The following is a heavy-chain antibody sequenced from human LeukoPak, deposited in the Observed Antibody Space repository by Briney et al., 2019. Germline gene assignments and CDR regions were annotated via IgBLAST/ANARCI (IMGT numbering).Heavy chain of an antibody. CDR2: IYYSGST. Sequence: SETLSLTCTVSGGSISSYYWSWIRQPPGKGLGWIGYIYYSGSTNYNPSLKSRVTISVDTSKNQFSLKLSSVTAADTAVYYCAREGASSSYGMDVWGQGTTVTVSS. V-gene: IGHV4-59*01. D-gene: IGHD6-6*01. CDR3: AREGASSSYGMDV. CDR1: GGSISSYY. J-gene: IGHJ6*02.